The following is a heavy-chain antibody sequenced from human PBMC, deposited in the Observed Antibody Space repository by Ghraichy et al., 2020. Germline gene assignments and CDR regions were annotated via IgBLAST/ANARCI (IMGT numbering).Heavy chain of an antibody. CDR1: GGSIGSHY. J-gene: IGHJ4*02. CDR3: ARGDYYGSVSL. V-gene: IGHV4-59*11. Sequence: SQTLSLTCTVSGGSIGSHYWSWIRQPPGKGLEWIGYIYYSGSTNYNPSLRSRVTISVDTSKNQFSLKLSSVTAADTAVYYCARGDYYGSVSLWGQGSLVTVSS. D-gene: IGHD3-10*01. CDR2: IYYSGST.